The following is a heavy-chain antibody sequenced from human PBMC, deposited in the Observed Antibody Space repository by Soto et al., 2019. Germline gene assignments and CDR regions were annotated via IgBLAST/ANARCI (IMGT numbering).Heavy chain of an antibody. CDR2: ISYDGGNE. CDR1: GFTFSNFA. CDR3: ESTLIQGVITTSFDS. Sequence: QVQLVESGGGVVQPGRSLRLSCAASGFTFSNFALHWVRQAPGKGLEWVAVISYDGGNEYYADSLKGRFTISRDNSKNTLYLQMSSLRVEDTAVYYCESTLIQGVITTSFDSWGQGTLFTVSS. V-gene: IGHV3-30-3*01. J-gene: IGHJ4*02. D-gene: IGHD3-10*01.